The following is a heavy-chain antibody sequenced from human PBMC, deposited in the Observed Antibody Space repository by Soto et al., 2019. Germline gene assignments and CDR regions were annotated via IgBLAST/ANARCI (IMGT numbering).Heavy chain of an antibody. CDR2: IWYDGSNK. Sequence: QVQLVESGGGVVQPGRSLRLSCAASGFTFSSYGMHWVRQAPGKGLEWVAVIWYDGSNKYYADSVKGRFTISRDNSKNTLYLQMNSLRAEDTAVYYCAREYYDYVWGSYRSFWFDPWGQGTLVTVSS. V-gene: IGHV3-33*01. D-gene: IGHD3-16*02. CDR1: GFTFSSYG. J-gene: IGHJ5*02. CDR3: AREYYDYVWGSYRSFWFDP.